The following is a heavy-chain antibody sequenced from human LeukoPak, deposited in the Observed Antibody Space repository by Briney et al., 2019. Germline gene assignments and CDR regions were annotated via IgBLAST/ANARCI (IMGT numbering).Heavy chain of an antibody. Sequence: TGGSLRLSCAASGFTFSSYAMSWVRQAPGKGLEWVSAISGSGGSTYYADSVKGRFTISRDNSKNTLYLQMNSLRAEDTAVYYCAKALGATLSFDYWGQGTLVTVSS. J-gene: IGHJ4*02. V-gene: IGHV3-23*01. CDR2: ISGSGGST. CDR3: AKALGATLSFDY. D-gene: IGHD1-26*01. CDR1: GFTFSSYA.